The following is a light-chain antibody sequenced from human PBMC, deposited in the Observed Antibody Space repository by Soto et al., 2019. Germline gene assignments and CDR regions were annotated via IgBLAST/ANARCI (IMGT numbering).Light chain of an antibody. CDR1: KSVSSY. CDR2: DAS. Sequence: EMVMTQSPATLSVSPGERATLSCRASKSVSSYLAWYQQKPGLPPRLLIYDASTRAPGIPDRLSGSGSGTDFTLTISSLQSADFAVYYCQQYSNWPPLYTFGRGTKLEIK. J-gene: IGKJ2*01. V-gene: IGKV3-15*01. CDR3: QQYSNWPPLYT.